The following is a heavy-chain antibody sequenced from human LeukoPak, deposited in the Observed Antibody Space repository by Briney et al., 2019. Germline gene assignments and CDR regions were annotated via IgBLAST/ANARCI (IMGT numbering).Heavy chain of an antibody. Sequence: ASETLSLTCTVSGGSIRSYYWSWIRQPPGKGLEWIAYIYYSGSTNYNPSLKSRVTISVDTSKNQFSLKLSSVTAADTAVYYCARGYCSGGSCYSYYYYNYMDVWGKGTTVTVSS. CDR3: ARGYCSGGSCYSYYYYNYMDV. J-gene: IGHJ6*03. CDR2: IYYSGST. V-gene: IGHV4-59*12. D-gene: IGHD2-15*01. CDR1: GGSIRSYY.